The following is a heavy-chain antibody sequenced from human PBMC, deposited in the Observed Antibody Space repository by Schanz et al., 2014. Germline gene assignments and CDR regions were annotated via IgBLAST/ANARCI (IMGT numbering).Heavy chain of an antibody. Sequence: VQLVESGGGLVQPGGSLRLSCEASGFTLTSYALTWVRQAPGKGLEWVAVTSSDGSLKYYADSVKGRFTISRDNSRDTVYLQMNSLRAEDTAVYYCAKDHFGHYDSSGCSDCYYYGMDVWGQGTTVTVSS. CDR3: AKDHFGHYDSSGCSDCYYYGMDV. V-gene: IGHV3-30*04. J-gene: IGHJ6*02. CDR2: TSSDGSLK. D-gene: IGHD3-22*01. CDR1: GFTLTSYA.